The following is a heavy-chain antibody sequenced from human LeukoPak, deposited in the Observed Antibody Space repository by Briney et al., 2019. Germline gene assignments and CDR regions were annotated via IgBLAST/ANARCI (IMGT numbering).Heavy chain of an antibody. CDR2: ISGGGGGT. J-gene: IGHJ3*01. CDR3: VQEGPRGLAFDV. CDR1: GVTFSSYV. Sequence: GGSLRLSCEASGVTFSSYVMSWVRQAPGKGPEWVSGISGGGGGTYYADFVKGRFAISKDNSKNTLYLQMNSLRAEDSALYYCVQEGPRGLAFDVWGQGTRVTVSS. V-gene: IGHV3-23*01.